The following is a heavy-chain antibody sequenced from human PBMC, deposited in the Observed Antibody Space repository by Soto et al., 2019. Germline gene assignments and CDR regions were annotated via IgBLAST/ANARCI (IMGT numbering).Heavy chain of an antibody. J-gene: IGHJ6*03. CDR2: IYYRVST. D-gene: IGHD5-12*01. V-gene: IGHV4-31*03. CDR3: ARVGGVDIDNRYYTYMDV. CDR1: GGSISSGGYY. Sequence: QVQLQEPGPGLVKPSQTLSLTCTVSGGSISSGGYYWSWILQHPGKGLECTGYIYYRVSTYYNPALMRRVTRAVEASQNQDSLKLSSVTAAYTAVYCCARVGGVDIDNRYYTYMDVWGTGTTVTVSS.